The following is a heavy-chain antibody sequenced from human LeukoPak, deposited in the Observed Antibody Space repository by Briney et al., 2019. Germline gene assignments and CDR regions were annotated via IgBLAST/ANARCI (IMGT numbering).Heavy chain of an antibody. CDR3: ARPGLGYSYGYPYH. Sequence: GALVKVSCKASGYTFITYYMHWVRQAPGQGLEWMGIINPNSRSTLYAQKFQGRVTMTSDTSTSTVYMELSSLRSEDTAVYYCARPGLGYSYGYPYHWGQGTLVTVSS. D-gene: IGHD5-18*01. J-gene: IGHJ5*02. V-gene: IGHV1-46*01. CDR1: GYTFITYY. CDR2: INPNSRST.